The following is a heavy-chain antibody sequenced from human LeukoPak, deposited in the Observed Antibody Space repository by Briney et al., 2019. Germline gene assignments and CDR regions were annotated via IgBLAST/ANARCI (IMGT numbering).Heavy chain of an antibody. CDR2: IYPRDSDT. CDR1: GYIFTSYW. D-gene: IGHD2-15*01. V-gene: IGHV5-51*01. Sequence: KPGESLKISCKGSGYIFTSYWIGWVRQMPGKGLEWMGIIYPRDSDTRYSPSFQGQVTISADKSISTAYLQWSSLKASDTAMYYCARHLVVHSHSAMDYWGQGTLVTVSS. J-gene: IGHJ4*02. CDR3: ARHLVVHSHSAMDY.